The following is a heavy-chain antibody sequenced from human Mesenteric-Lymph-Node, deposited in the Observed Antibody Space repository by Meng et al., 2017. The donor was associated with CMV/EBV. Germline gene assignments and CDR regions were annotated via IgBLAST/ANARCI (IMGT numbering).Heavy chain of an antibody. CDR3: VYRRPAGGLSDP. CDR2: IYWDDDK. V-gene: IGHV2-5*02. Sequence: WTVAGFSLSSTGVGWGWIRQPRGEALECLALIYWDDDKRYSPYLRNRLTITKDTSRNQVVLTMTNMEPVDTATYYCVYRRPAGGLSDPWGQGTLVTVSS. CDR1: GFSLSSTGVG. D-gene: IGHD4-23*01. J-gene: IGHJ5*02.